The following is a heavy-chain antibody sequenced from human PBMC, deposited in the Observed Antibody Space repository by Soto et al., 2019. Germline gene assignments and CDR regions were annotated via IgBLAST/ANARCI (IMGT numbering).Heavy chain of an antibody. D-gene: IGHD2-2*01. J-gene: IGHJ6*02. Sequence: EVQILESGGGMVQPGGSLRLSCAGSGFMFNSFAMTWVRQAPGKGLEWVSTTRSNGEHTYYADSVKGRFTVSRDNSKNTLFLEMSSLRAEDSAIYYCAKDSKSVSVSAARVYGMDVWGQGTTVTVSS. V-gene: IGHV3-23*01. CDR3: AKDSKSVSVSAARVYGMDV. CDR1: GFMFNSFA. CDR2: TRSNGEHT.